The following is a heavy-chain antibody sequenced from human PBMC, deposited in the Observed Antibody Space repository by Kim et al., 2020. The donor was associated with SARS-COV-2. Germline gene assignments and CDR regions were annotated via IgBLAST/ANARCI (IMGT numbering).Heavy chain of an antibody. Sequence: GNPGYTPTFPGRGTMTRHTSTRTAYMELSSLRSEDTAVYYCARGEHFDSWGQGTLVTVSS. J-gene: IGHJ4*02. CDR2: GNP. V-gene: IGHV1-8*01. CDR3: ARGEHFDS.